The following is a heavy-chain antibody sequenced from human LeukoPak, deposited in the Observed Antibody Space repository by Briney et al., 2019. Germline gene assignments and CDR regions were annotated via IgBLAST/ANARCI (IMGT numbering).Heavy chain of an antibody. D-gene: IGHD4-17*01. V-gene: IGHV1-8*01. J-gene: IGHJ4*02. CDR2: MNPNSGNT. Sequence: ASVKVSCKASGYTFTSYDINWVRQATGQGLEWMGWMNPNSGNTGYAQKFQGRVTMTRNTSISTAYMELSSLRSEDTAVYYCARKQAFFDGDGDYGFDYWGQGTLVTVSS. CDR3: ARKQAFFDGDGDYGFDY. CDR1: GYTFTSYD.